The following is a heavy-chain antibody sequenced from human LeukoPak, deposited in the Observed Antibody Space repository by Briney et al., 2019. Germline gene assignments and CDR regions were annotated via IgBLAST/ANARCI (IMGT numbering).Heavy chain of an antibody. V-gene: IGHV1-46*01. CDR1: GYTFTNYY. D-gene: IGHD6-19*01. Sequence: ASVTVSCMASGYTFTNYYIHWVRQAPGQGLEWMGIINPNGCSTSHAQRFHGRVTMTRDTSTSTVYMKLSSLRSDDTAVYYCARAVWQWLPRFFDYWGQGTLVTVSS. J-gene: IGHJ4*02. CDR3: ARAVWQWLPRFFDY. CDR2: INPNGCST.